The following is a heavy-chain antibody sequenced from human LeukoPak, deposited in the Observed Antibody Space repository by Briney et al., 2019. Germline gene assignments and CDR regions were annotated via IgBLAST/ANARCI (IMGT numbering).Heavy chain of an antibody. CDR1: GFTFSSYS. Sequence: SGGSLRLSCAASGFTFSSYSMNWVRQAPGKGLEWVSYISSSSSTIYYADSVKGRFTISRDNAKNSLYLQMNSLRAEDTAVYYCAREGGSNYYYYMDVWGKGTTVTVSS. CDR2: ISSSSSTI. D-gene: IGHD3-16*01. V-gene: IGHV3-48*01. J-gene: IGHJ6*03. CDR3: AREGGSNYYYYMDV.